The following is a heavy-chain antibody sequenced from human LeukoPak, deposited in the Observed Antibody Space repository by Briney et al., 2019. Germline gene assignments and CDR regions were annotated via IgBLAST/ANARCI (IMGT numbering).Heavy chain of an antibody. J-gene: IGHJ4*02. CDR2: IIPIFGTA. CDR1: GGTFSSYA. D-gene: IGHD1-26*01. CDR3: ARDKMPNMGNY. V-gene: IGHV1-69*05. Sequence: SVKVYCKASGGTFSSYAISWVRQAPGQGLEWMGRIIPIFGTANYAQKFQGRVTITTDESTSTAYMELSSLRSEDTAVYYCARDKMPNMGNYWGQGTLVTVSS.